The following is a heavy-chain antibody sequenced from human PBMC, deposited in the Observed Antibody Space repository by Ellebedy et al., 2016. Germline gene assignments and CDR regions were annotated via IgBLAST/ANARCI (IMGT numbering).Heavy chain of an antibody. V-gene: IGHV4-59*08. Sequence: SETLSLTXAVYGGCFSGYYWSWIRQPPGKGLEWIGYIYYSGSTNYNPSLKSRVTISVDTSKNQFSLKLSSVTAADTAVYYCARGSLDSDYWGQGTLVTVSS. CDR1: GGCFSGYY. J-gene: IGHJ4*02. CDR2: IYYSGST. CDR3: ARGSLDSDY. D-gene: IGHD1-1*01.